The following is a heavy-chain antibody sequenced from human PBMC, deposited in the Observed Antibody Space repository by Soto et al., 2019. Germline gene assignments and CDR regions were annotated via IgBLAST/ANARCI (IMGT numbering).Heavy chain of an antibody. Sequence: SETLSLTCTVSGGSISSYYWSWIRQPPGKGLEWIGYIYYSGSTNYNPSLKSRVTISVDTSKNQFSLKLSSVTAADTAVYYCARALGDSRVFDYWGQGTLVTVS. V-gene: IGHV4-59*01. D-gene: IGHD3-22*01. CDR3: ARALGDSRVFDY. J-gene: IGHJ4*02. CDR2: IYYSGST. CDR1: GGSISSYY.